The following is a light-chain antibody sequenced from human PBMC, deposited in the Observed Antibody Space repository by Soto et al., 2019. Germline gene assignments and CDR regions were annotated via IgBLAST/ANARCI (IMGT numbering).Light chain of an antibody. CDR3: QQWNT. CDR1: QSVSSSY. J-gene: IGKJ1*01. V-gene: IGKV3-20*01. CDR2: GVS. Sequence: EIVLTQSPGTLSLSPGERATLSCRASQSVSSSYLAWYQQKPGQAPRLLIYGVSSRATGIPDRFSGSGSGTDFTLTISRLEPEDFAVYYCQQWNTFGQGTKVEIK.